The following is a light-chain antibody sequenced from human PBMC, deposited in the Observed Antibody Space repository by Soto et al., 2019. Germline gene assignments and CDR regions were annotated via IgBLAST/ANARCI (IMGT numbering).Light chain of an antibody. CDR1: QSISSW. Sequence: DIPMTQSPSTLSASVGDRVTITCRASQSISSWLAWYQQKPGKAPKLPIYKASSLERGVPSRFSGSGSGTAFTLTISSLQPDDFATDYCQQYNSYSTFGQGTKLEIK. CDR3: QQYNSYST. J-gene: IGKJ2*01. CDR2: KAS. V-gene: IGKV1-5*03.